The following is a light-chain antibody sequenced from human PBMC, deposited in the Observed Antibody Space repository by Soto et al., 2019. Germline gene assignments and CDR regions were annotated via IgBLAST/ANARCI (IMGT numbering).Light chain of an antibody. Sequence: EIMLTQSPGTLSLSPGERATLXCRASQSVSNNYLAWYQQKPGQAPRLLIYGASNRATGIPDRFSGSGSGTDFTLTISRLEPEDFAVYYCQQYGSSGTFGQGTKVDIK. CDR2: GAS. CDR1: QSVSNNY. V-gene: IGKV3-20*01. J-gene: IGKJ1*01. CDR3: QQYGSSGT.